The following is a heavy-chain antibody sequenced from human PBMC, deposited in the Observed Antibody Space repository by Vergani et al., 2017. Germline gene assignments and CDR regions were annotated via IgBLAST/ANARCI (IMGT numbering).Heavy chain of an antibody. CDR3: ARGSCLGGSCYKPLFDY. CDR1: GGSINSHNYY. CDR2: IHTSGST. D-gene: IGHD2-15*01. J-gene: IGHJ4*02. V-gene: IGHV4-61*02. Sequence: QVQLQESGPGLVKPSQTLSLTCTVSGGSINSHNYYWSWIRQPAGKGLVWIVRIHTSGSTNYNPSLNSRVTMSEDTAKNQFSLNLTSVTAADTAVYFCARGSCLGGSCYKPLFDYWGQGILVTVSS.